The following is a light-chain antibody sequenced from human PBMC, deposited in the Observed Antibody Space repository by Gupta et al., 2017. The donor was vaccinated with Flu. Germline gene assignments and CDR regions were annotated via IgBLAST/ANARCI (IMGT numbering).Light chain of an antibody. J-gene: IGLJ2*01. Sequence: NLMLTHPHSLSESPGETVTLSCTRSSGSIASNYVQWYQQRPGTSPTTVIYEDNQRPSGVPDRFSGSIDSSSNSASLTISGLKTEDEADYYCQSYEVFGGGTKLTVL. CDR3: QSYEV. CDR1: SGSIASNY. V-gene: IGLV6-57*01. CDR2: EDN.